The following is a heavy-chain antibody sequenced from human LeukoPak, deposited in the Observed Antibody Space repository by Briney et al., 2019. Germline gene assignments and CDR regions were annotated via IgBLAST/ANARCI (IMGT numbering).Heavy chain of an antibody. CDR1: GFTFGDYA. Sequence: GGSLRLSCTASGFTFGDYAMSWVRQAPGKGLEWVGFIRSKAYGCTTEYAASVKGRFTISRDDDKSIAYLQMNSLKTEDTAVYYCTRDSPVDIVLMVYEYWGQGTLVTVSS. D-gene: IGHD2-8*01. J-gene: IGHJ4*02. V-gene: IGHV3-49*04. CDR2: IRSKAYGCTT. CDR3: TRDSPVDIVLMVYEY.